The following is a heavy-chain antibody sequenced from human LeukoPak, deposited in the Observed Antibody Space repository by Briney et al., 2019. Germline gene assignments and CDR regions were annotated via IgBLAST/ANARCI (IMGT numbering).Heavy chain of an antibody. CDR1: GFTFSGYG. J-gene: IGHJ5*02. D-gene: IGHD3-3*01. V-gene: IGHV3-30*03. Sequence: GKSLRLPCAGSGFTFSGYGMHWVRQAPGKGLEWVTGIAYDGSRKHYADSVKGRFTISRDNSRNTMDLQMNSLRVEDTAVYHCTRYDSSRFDPWGQGTLVIVSS. CDR3: TRYDSSRFDP. CDR2: IAYDGSRK.